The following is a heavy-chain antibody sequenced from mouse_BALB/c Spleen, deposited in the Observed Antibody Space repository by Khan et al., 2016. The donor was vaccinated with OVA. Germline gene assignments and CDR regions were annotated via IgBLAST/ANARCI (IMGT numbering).Heavy chain of an antibody. CDR2: INPTSGYT. Sequence: QVQLKESGAEQVKPGASVKMSCKTSGYTFSSYWMYWVKQRPGQGLEWIGYINPTSGYTKYTESFKDKATLSADKSSSTAYMQLTSLTSEDSAVYYCARDRIDYWGQGTTLTVSA. V-gene: IGHV1-4*01. CDR1: GYTFSSYW. D-gene: IGHD2-14*01. J-gene: IGHJ2*01. CDR3: ARDRIDY.